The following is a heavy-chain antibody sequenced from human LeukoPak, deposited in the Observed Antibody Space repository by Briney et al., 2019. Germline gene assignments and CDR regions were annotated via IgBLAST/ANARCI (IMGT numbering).Heavy chain of an antibody. J-gene: IGHJ1*01. CDR3: ARSIAAAGIEYFQH. CDR2: ISPIFGIA. V-gene: IGHV1-69*13. CDR1: GGTFCSYA. Sequence: SVKVSFKASGGTFCSYAFSWVRQAPGQGLEWMGGISPIFGIANYAQKFQGRVTITADESTSTAYMVLGSPRSEDTAMYYCARSIAAAGIEYFQHWGQGTLVTVSS. D-gene: IGHD6-13*01.